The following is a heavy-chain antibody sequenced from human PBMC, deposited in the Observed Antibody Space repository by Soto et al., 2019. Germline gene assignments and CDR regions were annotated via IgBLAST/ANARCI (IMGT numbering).Heavy chain of an antibody. J-gene: IGHJ3*02. CDR3: ARDHEYSGDDQEVGAFDI. CDR1: GGSISSYY. Sequence: QVQLQASGPGLVKPSETLSLTCTVYGGSISSYYWSWIRQPPGKGLVWIWYIYYSGSTHYKPSLKSRVTISVDTSKNQFSLKLSSVTAADTAVYYCARDHEYSGDDQEVGAFDIWGKGTMVTVSS. CDR2: IYYSGST. V-gene: IGHV4-59*01. D-gene: IGHD5-12*01.